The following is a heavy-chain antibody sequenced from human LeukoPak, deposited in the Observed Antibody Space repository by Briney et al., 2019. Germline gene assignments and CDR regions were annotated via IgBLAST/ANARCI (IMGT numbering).Heavy chain of an antibody. CDR3: ARLVDYDNSGDPDIFDI. J-gene: IGHJ3*02. CDR2: INYSGRI. V-gene: IGHV4-59*01. Sequence: SETLSLTCIVSSGFISSYYWSWIRQTPGKGLEWIAFINYSGRIKYNPSLQSRVSISLDTSKNHFSLQLRSVMAVDTAGYYCARLVDYDNSGDPDIFDIWGQGTIVSIS. D-gene: IGHD3-22*01. CDR1: SGFISSYY.